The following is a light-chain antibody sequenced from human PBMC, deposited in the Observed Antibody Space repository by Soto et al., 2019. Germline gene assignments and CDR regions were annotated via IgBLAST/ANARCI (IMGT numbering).Light chain of an antibody. CDR1: SSDVGGYNY. CDR2: DVS. Sequence: QSVLTQPASVSGSPGQSITISCTGTSSDVGGYNYVSWYQQHPGKAPKLMIYDVSNRPSGVSDRFSVSKSGNTVSLTISGLQAEDEADYYCSSYTSSSTYVFGTGNKVTVL. V-gene: IGLV2-14*01. J-gene: IGLJ1*01. CDR3: SSYTSSSTYV.